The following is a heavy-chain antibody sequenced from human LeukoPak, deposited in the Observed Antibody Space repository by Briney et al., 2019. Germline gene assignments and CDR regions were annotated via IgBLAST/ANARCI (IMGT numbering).Heavy chain of an antibody. D-gene: IGHD3-9*01. V-gene: IGHV4-34*01. CDR1: GGSFSGYY. J-gene: IGHJ4*02. CDR2: INHSGST. Sequence: SETLSLTCAVYGGSFSGYYWSWIRQPPGKGLEWIGEINHSGSTNYNPSLKSRVTISVDTSKNQFSLKLSSVTAADTAVYYCARDEYYDILTGYYILDYWGQGTLDTVSS. CDR3: ARDEYYDILTGYYILDY.